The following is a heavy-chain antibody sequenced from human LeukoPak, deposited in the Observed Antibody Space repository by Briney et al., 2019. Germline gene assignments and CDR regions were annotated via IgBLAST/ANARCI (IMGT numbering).Heavy chain of an antibody. V-gene: IGHV3-23*01. CDR2: ISGSGGST. CDR3: AKRLIYSSGGDYYYYYGMDV. D-gene: IGHD6-19*01. CDR1: GFTFSSYA. Sequence: GGSLRLSCTASGFTFSSYAMSWVRQAPGKGLEWVSAISGSGGSTYYADSVKGRFTISRDNSKNTLYLQMNSLRAEDTAVYYCAKRLIYSSGGDYYYYYGMDVWGQGTTVTVSS. J-gene: IGHJ6*02.